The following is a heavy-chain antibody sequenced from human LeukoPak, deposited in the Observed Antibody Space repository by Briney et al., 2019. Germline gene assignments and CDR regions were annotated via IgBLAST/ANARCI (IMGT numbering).Heavy chain of an antibody. D-gene: IGHD5-24*01. Sequence: GGSLRLSCAASGFTFSSYSMNWVRQAPGEGLEWVSSISSSSSYIYYADSVKGRFTISRDNAMTSLYLQMNSLRAEDTAVYYCAREGGDGYNFDYWGQGTLVTVSS. CDR1: GFTFSSYS. CDR3: AREGGDGYNFDY. J-gene: IGHJ4*02. V-gene: IGHV3-21*01. CDR2: ISSSSSYI.